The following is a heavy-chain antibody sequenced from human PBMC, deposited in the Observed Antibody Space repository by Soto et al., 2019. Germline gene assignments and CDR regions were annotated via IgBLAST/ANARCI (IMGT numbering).Heavy chain of an antibody. Sequence: QVQLVESGGGVVHPGRSLRLSCAASGFTFYSYGMHWVRQAPGKGLEWVAVTWYDGSNENYADSVKGRFIISRDNSKNTLYLQMNSLRADDTAVYYCARERVSYCGGDCPTDYWGQGTLVTVSS. J-gene: IGHJ4*02. CDR2: TWYDGSNE. D-gene: IGHD2-21*02. CDR1: GFTFYSYG. CDR3: ARERVSYCGGDCPTDY. V-gene: IGHV3-33*01.